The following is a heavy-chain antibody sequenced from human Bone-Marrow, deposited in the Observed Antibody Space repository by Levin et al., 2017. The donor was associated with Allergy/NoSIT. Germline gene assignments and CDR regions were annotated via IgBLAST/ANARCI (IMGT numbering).Heavy chain of an antibody. Sequence: GESLKISCAASGFTFSSYSMNWVRQAPGKGLEWVSSISSSSSYIYYADSVKGRFTISRDNAKNSLYLQMNSLRAEDTAVYYCARGGSSSSRNWFDPWGQGTLVTVSS. CDR2: ISSSSSYI. J-gene: IGHJ5*02. CDR1: GFTFSSYS. V-gene: IGHV3-21*01. CDR3: ARGGSSSSRNWFDP. D-gene: IGHD6-6*01.